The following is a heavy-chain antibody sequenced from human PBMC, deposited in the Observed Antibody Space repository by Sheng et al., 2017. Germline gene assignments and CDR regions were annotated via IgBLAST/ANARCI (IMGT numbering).Heavy chain of an antibody. CDR2: INHSGST. J-gene: IGHJ3*02. D-gene: IGHD3-22*01. CDR3: ARGRRRGTMIVVVITSAFDI. V-gene: IGHV4-34*01. CDR1: GGSFSGYY. Sequence: QVQLHQWGAGLLKPSETLSLTCAVYGGSFSGYYWSWIRQPPGKGLEWIGEINHSGSTNYNPSLKSRVTISVDTSKNQFSLKLSSVTAADTAVYYCARGRRRGTMIVVVITSAFDIWGQGTMVTVSS.